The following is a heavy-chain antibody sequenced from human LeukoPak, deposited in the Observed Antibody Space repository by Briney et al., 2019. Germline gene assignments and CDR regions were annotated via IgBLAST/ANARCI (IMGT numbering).Heavy chain of an antibody. Sequence: PGGSLRLSCAASGFTFSSYSMNWVRQAPGKGLEWVSSISSSSSYMYYADSVKGRFTTSRDNAKNSLYLQMNSLRAEDTAVYYCAREYVGPWYFDYWGQGTLVTVSS. CDR1: GFTFSSYS. D-gene: IGHD1-26*01. V-gene: IGHV3-21*01. CDR2: ISSSSSYM. CDR3: AREYVGPWYFDY. J-gene: IGHJ4*02.